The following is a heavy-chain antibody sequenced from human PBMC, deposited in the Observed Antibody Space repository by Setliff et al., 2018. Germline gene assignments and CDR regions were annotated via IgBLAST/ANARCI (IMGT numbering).Heavy chain of an antibody. D-gene: IGHD3-16*02. CDR1: GYTFSTYG. Sequence: ASVKVSCKASGYTFSTYGLHWVRQAPGQGPEWMGMIITNTGKTSYAQKFQGRVTMTRDTAISTAYMELGSLRSEGTAVYYCARRPGYRSAHSNESYWGQGTLVTVSS. J-gene: IGHJ4*02. CDR3: ARRPGYRSAHSNESY. V-gene: IGHV1-8*01. CDR2: IITNTGKT.